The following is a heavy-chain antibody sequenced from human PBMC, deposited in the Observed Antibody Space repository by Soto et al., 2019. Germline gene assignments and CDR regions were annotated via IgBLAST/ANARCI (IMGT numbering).Heavy chain of an antibody. CDR3: ARDATDYDFWSGYFSHWFDP. V-gene: IGHV4-59*01. CDR1: GGSISSYY. J-gene: IGHJ5*02. CDR2: IYYSGST. D-gene: IGHD3-3*01. Sequence: PSETLSLTCTVSGGSISSYYWSWIRQPPGKGLEWIGYIYYSGSTNYNPSLKSRVTISVDTSKNQFSLKLSSVTAADTAVYYCARDATDYDFWSGYFSHWFDPWGQGTLVTVSS.